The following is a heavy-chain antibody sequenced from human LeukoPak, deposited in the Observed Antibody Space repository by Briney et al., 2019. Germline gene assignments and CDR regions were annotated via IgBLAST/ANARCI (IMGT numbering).Heavy chain of an antibody. CDR3: ARRLTQYDCFDP. D-gene: IGHD2-2*01. CDR1: GDSVSSNSVT. Sequence: SQTLSLTCAISGDSVSSNSVTWNWIRQSPSRGLEWLGRTYYRSMWYNDYAVSVRGRITVNLDTSKNQFSLHLNSVTPEDTAVYYCARRLTQYDCFDPWGQGILVTVSS. V-gene: IGHV6-1*01. J-gene: IGHJ5*02. CDR2: TYYRSMWYN.